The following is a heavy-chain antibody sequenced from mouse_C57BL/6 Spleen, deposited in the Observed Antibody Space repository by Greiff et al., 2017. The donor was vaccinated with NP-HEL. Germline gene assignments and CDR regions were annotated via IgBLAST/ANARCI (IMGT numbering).Heavy chain of an antibody. V-gene: IGHV1-61*01. Sequence: QVQLQQSGAELVRPGSSVKLSCKASGYTFTSYWMDWVKQRPGQGLEWIGNIYPSDSETHYNQKFKDKATLTVDKSSSTAYIQLSSLTSEDSAVYYCARSRGYYGYAMDYWGQGTSVTVSS. CDR3: ARSRGYYGYAMDY. D-gene: IGHD1-1*01. CDR2: IYPSDSET. CDR1: GYTFTSYW. J-gene: IGHJ4*01.